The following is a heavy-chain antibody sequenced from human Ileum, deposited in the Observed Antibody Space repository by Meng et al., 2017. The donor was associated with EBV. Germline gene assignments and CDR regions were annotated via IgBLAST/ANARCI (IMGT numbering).Heavy chain of an antibody. D-gene: IGHD1-26*01. J-gene: IGHJ5*02. Sequence: QVQLVQYGAEVKKPGASGKVSCKASGYTFTIYGINWVRQAPGQGLEWMGWISAFNGNTDYAQKFQGRVTMTTDTSTTTTYMELRSLRSDDTAVYYCARVVEGATSWLDRWGQGTLVTVSS. CDR1: GYTFTIYG. CDR3: ARVVEGATSWLDR. V-gene: IGHV1-18*01. CDR2: ISAFNGNT.